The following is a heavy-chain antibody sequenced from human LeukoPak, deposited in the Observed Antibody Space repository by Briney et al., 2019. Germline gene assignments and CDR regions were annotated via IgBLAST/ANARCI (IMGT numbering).Heavy chain of an antibody. Sequence: GGSLRLSCTASGFTFSSYTMSWVRQAPGEGLEWLSAINGRGITYYAGSVKGRFTISRDNSENTSYLQMNSLTVDDTAVYFCAKERQTGDYFTSDYWGQGTLVTVSS. CDR3: AKERQTGDYFTSDY. D-gene: IGHD4-17*01. CDR1: GFTFSSYT. CDR2: INGRGIT. J-gene: IGHJ4*02. V-gene: IGHV3-23*01.